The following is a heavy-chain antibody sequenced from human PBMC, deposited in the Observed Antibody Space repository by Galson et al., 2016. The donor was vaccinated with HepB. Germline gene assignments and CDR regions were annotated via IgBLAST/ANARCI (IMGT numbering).Heavy chain of an antibody. CDR2: TYYRLKRNN. D-gene: IGHD3-3*01. CDR1: GDSVSSSRAA. V-gene: IGHV6-1*01. Sequence: CAISGDSVSSSRAAWNWIRQSPSRGLEWLGRTYYRLKRNNDYAVSVKSRIIINPDTSKNQFSLQLKSVTPEDTAVYYCARAVEYYTFWSRLYGMDVWGQGTTVIVSS. CDR3: ARAVEYYTFWSRLYGMDV. J-gene: IGHJ6*02.